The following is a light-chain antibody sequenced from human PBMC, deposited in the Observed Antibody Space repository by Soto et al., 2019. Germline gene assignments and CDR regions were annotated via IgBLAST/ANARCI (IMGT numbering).Light chain of an antibody. CDR2: GAS. CDR3: QQYNNWPWT. J-gene: IGKJ1*01. Sequence: ETGMTQSPATLSVSPGGRATLSCRASQSISDTLAWYQQKPGQAPRLLIHGASTRATGFPARFSGSGSGTDFTLTISSLQSEDFAVYYCQQYNNWPWTFGQGTKVDIK. CDR1: QSISDT. V-gene: IGKV3-15*01.